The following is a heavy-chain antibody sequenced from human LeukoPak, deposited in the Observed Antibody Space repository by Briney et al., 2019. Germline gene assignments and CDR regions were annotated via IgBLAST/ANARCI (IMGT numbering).Heavy chain of an antibody. CDR3: ARRRDTVVVPAAHDAFDI. CDR2: IYPGDSDT. V-gene: IGHV5-51*01. Sequence: GESLKISCKGSGYSFTSYWIGWVRQMPGKGLEWMGIIYPGDSDTRYSPSFQGQVTISADKSISTAYLQWSSLKASDTAMYYCARRRDTVVVPAAHDAFDIWGQGTMVTVSS. D-gene: IGHD2-2*01. CDR1: GYSFTSYW. J-gene: IGHJ3*02.